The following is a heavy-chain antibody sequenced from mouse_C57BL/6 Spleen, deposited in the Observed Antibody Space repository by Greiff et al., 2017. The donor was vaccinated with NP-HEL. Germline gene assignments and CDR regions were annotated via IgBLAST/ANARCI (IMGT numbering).Heavy chain of an antibody. CDR1: GFTFSDFY. V-gene: IGHV7-1*01. D-gene: IGHD3-1*01. CDR2: SRNKANDYTT. CDR3: ARANGLYYYAMDY. Sequence: DVMLVESGGGLVQSGRSLRLSCATSGFTFSDFYMEWVRQAPGKGLEWIAASRNKANDYTTEYSASVKGRFIVSRDTSQSILYLQMNALRAEDTAIYYCARANGLYYYAMDYWGQGTSVTVSS. J-gene: IGHJ4*01.